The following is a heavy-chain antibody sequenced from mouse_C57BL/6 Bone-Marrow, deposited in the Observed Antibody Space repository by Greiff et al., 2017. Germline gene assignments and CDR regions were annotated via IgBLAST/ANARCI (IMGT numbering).Heavy chain of an antibody. Sequence: EVHLVESGGGLVKPGGSLKLSCAASGFTFSSYAMSWVRQTPEKRLEWVATISDGGSYTYYPDNVKGRFTISRDNAKNNLYLQMSHLKSEDTAMXYCARDHGPWYFDVWGTGTTVTVSS. CDR1: GFTFSSYA. D-gene: IGHD1-1*02. V-gene: IGHV5-4*01. J-gene: IGHJ1*03. CDR2: ISDGGSYT. CDR3: ARDHGPWYFDV.